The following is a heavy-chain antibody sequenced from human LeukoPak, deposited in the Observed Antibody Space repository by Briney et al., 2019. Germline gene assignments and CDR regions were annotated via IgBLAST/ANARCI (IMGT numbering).Heavy chain of an antibody. J-gene: IGHJ3*02. D-gene: IGHD3-22*01. Sequence: SVKVSCKASGGTFSSYAISWVRQAPGQGLEWMGGIIPIFGTANYAQKFQGRVTITADESTSTAYMELSSLRSEDTAVYYCASKWVTYYYNSSAYHYPTDVFDIWGQGTMVTVSS. CDR2: IIPIFGTA. V-gene: IGHV1-69*13. CDR3: ASKWVTYYYNSSAYHYPTDVFDI. CDR1: GGTFSSYA.